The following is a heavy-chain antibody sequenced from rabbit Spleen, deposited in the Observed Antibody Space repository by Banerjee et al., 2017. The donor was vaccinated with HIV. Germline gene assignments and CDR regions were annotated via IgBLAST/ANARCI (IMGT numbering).Heavy chain of an antibody. CDR1: GFDFSDYG. CDR2: IDPIFGST. CDR3: VRDQAHMLDL. J-gene: IGHJ3*01. Sequence: QEQLVESGGGLVQPGGSLKLSCKGSGFDFSDYGVSWVRQAPGKGLEWIGYIDPIFGSTYYASWVNGRFTISRHNAQNTLYLQLNSLTAADTATYFCVRDQAHMLDLWGQGTLVTVS. V-gene: IGHV1S47*01. D-gene: IGHD1-1*01.